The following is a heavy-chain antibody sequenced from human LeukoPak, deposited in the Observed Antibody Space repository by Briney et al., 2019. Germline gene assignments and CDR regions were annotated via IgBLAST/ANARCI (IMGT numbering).Heavy chain of an antibody. CDR3: AKSYNWNDVGAFDI. CDR2: ISGDGTAR. Sequence: GGSLRLSCAASGFTSSSYWMHWVRQVPGKGLVWVSRISGDGTARNYADSVKGRFTISRDDAKNTVDLQMNSLRGEDTAVYYCAKSYNWNDVGAFDIWGQGTMVTVSS. CDR1: GFTSSSYW. J-gene: IGHJ3*02. D-gene: IGHD1-20*01. V-gene: IGHV3-74*01.